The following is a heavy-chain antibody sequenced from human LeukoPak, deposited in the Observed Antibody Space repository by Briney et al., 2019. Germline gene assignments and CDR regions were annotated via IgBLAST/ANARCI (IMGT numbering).Heavy chain of an antibody. CDR2: IIPIFGTA. V-gene: IGHV1-69*05. Sequence: SVKVSCKASGGTFSSYAISWVRQAPGQGLEWMGGIIPIFGTANYAQKFQGRVTITMDESTSTAYVELSSLRSEDTAVYYCARSFDSSGYYYVNWFDPWGQGTLVTVSS. J-gene: IGHJ5*02. CDR3: ARSFDSSGYYYVNWFDP. CDR1: GGTFSSYA. D-gene: IGHD3-22*01.